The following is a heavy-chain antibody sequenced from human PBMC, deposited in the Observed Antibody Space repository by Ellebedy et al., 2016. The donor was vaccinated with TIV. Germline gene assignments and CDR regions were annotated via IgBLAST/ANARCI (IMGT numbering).Heavy chain of an antibody. J-gene: IGHJ4*02. CDR2: ISSSGSTI. CDR3: ARDLHSSSWYVDY. D-gene: IGHD6-13*01. Sequence: GGSLRLSCAASGFTLGDYYMSWIRQAPGKGLEWISYISSSGSTIYYADSVKGRFTVSRDNARSSLYLQMNSLRAEDTAVYYCARDLHSSSWYVDYWGQGALVTVSS. V-gene: IGHV3-11*04. CDR1: GFTLGDYY.